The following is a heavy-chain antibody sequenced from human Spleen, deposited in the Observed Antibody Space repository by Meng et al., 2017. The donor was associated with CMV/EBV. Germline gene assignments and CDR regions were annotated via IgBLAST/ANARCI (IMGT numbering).Heavy chain of an antibody. Sequence: CAVYGGSFSGYYWSWIRQPPGKGLGWIGEINHSGSTNYNPSLKSRVTISVDTSKNQFSLKLSSVTAADTAVYYCARASPLGLNWFDPWGQGTLVTVSS. CDR3: ARASPLGLNWFDP. D-gene: IGHD3/OR15-3a*01. CDR1: GGSFSGYY. J-gene: IGHJ5*02. V-gene: IGHV4-34*01. CDR2: INHSGST.